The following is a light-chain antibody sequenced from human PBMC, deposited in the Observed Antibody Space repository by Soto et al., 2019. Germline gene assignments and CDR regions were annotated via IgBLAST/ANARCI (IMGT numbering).Light chain of an antibody. CDR1: TSDVGRYNY. J-gene: IGLJ1*01. CDR3: SSYTSSSTQV. V-gene: IGLV2-14*01. CDR2: EVS. Sequence: QSALTQPASVSGSPGQSITISCTGTTSDVGRYNYVSWYQQHPGTAPKLMIYEVSNRPSGVSNRFSGSKSGNTASLTISGLQAEDEADYYCSSYTSSSTQVFGNGTKVTVL.